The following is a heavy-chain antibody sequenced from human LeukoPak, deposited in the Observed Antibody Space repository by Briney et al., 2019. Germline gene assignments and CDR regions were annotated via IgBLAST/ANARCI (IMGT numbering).Heavy chain of an antibody. CDR3: ARGYCSSTSCDLFDY. CDR1: GYTFTSYG. J-gene: IGHJ4*02. Sequence: AASVKVSCKASGYTFTSYGISWVRQAPGQGLEWMGWISAYNGNTNSAQKLQGRVTMTTDTSTSTAYMELRSLRSDDTAVYYCARGYCSSTSCDLFDYWGQGTLVTVSS. V-gene: IGHV1-18*01. CDR2: ISAYNGNT. D-gene: IGHD2-2*01.